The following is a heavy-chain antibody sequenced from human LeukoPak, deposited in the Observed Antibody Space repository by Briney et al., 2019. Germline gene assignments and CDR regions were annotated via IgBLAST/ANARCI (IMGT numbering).Heavy chain of an antibody. J-gene: IGHJ6*03. V-gene: IGHV4-4*07. CDR1: VGSMFSYN. D-gene: IGHD3-22*01. CDR3: ARLRFYDSSGDSPGYYMDV. CDR2: IYAGGST. Sequence: SETPSLTCTVPVGSMFSYNWCWVRQSLGEGLEWIGHIYAGGSTNYSPSLKSRVTLSVDTTNNQSTLKLKSVTAADTAVYYCARLRFYDSSGDSPGYYMDVWGKGTTVIVSS.